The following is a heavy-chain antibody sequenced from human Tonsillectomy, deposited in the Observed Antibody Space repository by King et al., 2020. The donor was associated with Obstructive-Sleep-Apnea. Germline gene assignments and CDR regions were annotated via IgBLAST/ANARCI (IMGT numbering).Heavy chain of an antibody. CDR1: GFTFSSYA. V-gene: IGHV3-23*04. J-gene: IGHJ4*02. D-gene: IGHD3-10*01. CDR3: AKDQASKDKMVRGATRFDY. CDR2: ISGSGGST. Sequence: VQLVESGGGLVQPGGSLRLSCAASGFTFSSYAMSWVRQAPGKGLEWVSAISGSGGSTYYADSVKGRFTISRDNSKNTLYLQMNSLRAEATAVYYCAKDQASKDKMVRGATRFDYWGQGTLVTVSS.